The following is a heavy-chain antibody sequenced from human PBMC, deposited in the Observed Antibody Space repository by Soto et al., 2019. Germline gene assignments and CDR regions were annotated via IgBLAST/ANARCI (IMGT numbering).Heavy chain of an antibody. D-gene: IGHD6-13*01. CDR2: IYYSGST. Sequence: SETLSLTCTVSGGSISSGGYYWSWIRQHPGKGLEWIGYIYYSGSTYYNPSLKSRVTISVDKSKNQFSLKLSSVTAADTAVYYCASGTGDYYYYGMDVWGQGTTVTFSS. CDR3: ASGTGDYYYYGMDV. CDR1: GGSISSGGYY. J-gene: IGHJ6*02. V-gene: IGHV4-31*09.